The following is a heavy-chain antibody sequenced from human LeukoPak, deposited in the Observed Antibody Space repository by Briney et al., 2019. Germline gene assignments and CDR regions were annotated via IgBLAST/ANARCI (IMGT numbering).Heavy chain of an antibody. CDR2: INPNSGGT. V-gene: IGHV1-2*02. CDR3: ARTLYIAAAPGGFDY. J-gene: IGHJ4*02. CDR1: GYSFNDKY. Sequence: ASVKVSCKASGYSFNDKYLHWVRQAPGQGLEWMGSINPNSGGTNYAQKFQGRVTMTTDTSMSTAYMELSRLTSDDTAVYYCARTLYIAAAPGGFDYWGQGTLVTVSS. D-gene: IGHD6-13*01.